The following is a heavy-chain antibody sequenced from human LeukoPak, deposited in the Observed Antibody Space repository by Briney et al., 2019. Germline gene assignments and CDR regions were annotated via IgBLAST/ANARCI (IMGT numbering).Heavy chain of an antibody. CDR1: GFIFRSYA. Sequence: GGSLRLSCAASGFIFRSYAMSWVRQAPGKGLEWVSAITGSGDTTYYADSVKGRFTISRDNSKNTLYVEMNTLRAEDTAVYYCAKWGDYDILTGYYVSDFWGQGTLVTVSS. D-gene: IGHD3-9*01. CDR3: AKWGDYDILTGYYVSDF. J-gene: IGHJ4*02. V-gene: IGHV3-23*01. CDR2: ITGSGDTT.